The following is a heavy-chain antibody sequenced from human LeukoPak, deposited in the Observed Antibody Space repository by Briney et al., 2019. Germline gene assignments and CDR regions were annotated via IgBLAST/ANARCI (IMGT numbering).Heavy chain of an antibody. J-gene: IGHJ1*01. CDR1: GGSISSYY. CDR3: ARNAEYFQY. Sequence: SETLSLTCTVSGGSISSYYWSWIRQPAGKGLEWIGYIYYSGSTNYNPSLRSRLTISVDRSKNQFSLKLSSVTAADTAVYYCARNAEYFQYWGQGTLVTVSS. CDR2: IYYSGST. V-gene: IGHV4-59*01.